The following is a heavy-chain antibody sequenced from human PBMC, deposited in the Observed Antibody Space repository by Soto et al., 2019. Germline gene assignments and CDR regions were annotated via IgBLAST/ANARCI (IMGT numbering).Heavy chain of an antibody. J-gene: IGHJ4*02. CDR3: ARRDGYNSDY. CDR2: ISSHGDST. CDR1: GFTFSSYA. D-gene: IGHD5-12*01. Sequence: GSLRLSCSASGFTFSSYAMHWVRQAPGKGLEYVSAISSHGDSTYYANSVKGRFTISRDNSKNTLYLQMGSLRTEDMAVYYCARRDGYNSDYWGQGT. V-gene: IGHV3-64*01.